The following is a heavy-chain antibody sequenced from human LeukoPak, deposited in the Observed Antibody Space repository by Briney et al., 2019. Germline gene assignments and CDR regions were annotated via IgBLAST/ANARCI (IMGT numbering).Heavy chain of an antibody. CDR3: ARVPAVGATYYYYGMDV. D-gene: IGHD1-26*01. CDR1: GYTFTSYA. Sequence: HRASVKVSCKASGYTFTSYAMHWVRQAPGQRLEWMGWINAGNGNTKYSQKFQGRVTITRDTSASTACMELSSLRSEDTAVYYCARVPAVGATYYYYGMDVWGQGTTVTVSS. J-gene: IGHJ6*02. V-gene: IGHV1-3*01. CDR2: INAGNGNT.